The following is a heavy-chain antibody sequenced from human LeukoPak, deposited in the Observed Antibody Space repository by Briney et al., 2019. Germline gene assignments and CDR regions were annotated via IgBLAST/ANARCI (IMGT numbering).Heavy chain of an antibody. CDR1: GGSFSGYY. Sequence: SETLSLTCAVYGGSFSGYYWSWIRQPPGKGLEWIGEINHSGSTNYNPSLKSRVTISVDTSKNQFSLKLSSVTAADTAVYYCARESSGFLEWVPGPPDAFDIWGQGTMVTVSS. D-gene: IGHD3-3*01. V-gene: IGHV4-34*01. J-gene: IGHJ3*02. CDR2: INHSGST. CDR3: ARESSGFLEWVPGPPDAFDI.